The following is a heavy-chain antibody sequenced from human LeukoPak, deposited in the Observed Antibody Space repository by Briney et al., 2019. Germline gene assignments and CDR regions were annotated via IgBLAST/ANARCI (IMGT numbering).Heavy chain of an antibody. V-gene: IGHV4-39*07. CDR3: ARDLPAKWYYYGMDV. Sequence: PSETLSLTCTVSGGSFRSSSYYWGWIRQTPGKGLEWIGCIYYSGSTYYNPSLKSRVTISVDTSKNQFSLKLSSVTAADTAVYYCARDLPAKWYYYGMDVGGKGTTVTVSS. CDR1: GGSFRSSSYY. J-gene: IGHJ6*04. CDR2: IYYSGST. D-gene: IGHD2-8*01.